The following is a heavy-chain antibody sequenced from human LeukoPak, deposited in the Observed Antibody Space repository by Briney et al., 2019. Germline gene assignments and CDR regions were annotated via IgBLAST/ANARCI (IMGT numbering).Heavy chain of an antibody. CDR3: TTGPPIVVVPAAMIGNYYYGMDV. J-gene: IGHJ6*02. CDR1: GFTFSNAW. Sequence: PGGSLRLSCAASGFTFSNAWMSWVRQAPGKGLEWVGRIKSKTDGGTTDYAAPVKGRFTISRDDSKNTLYLQMNSLKTEDTAVYYCTTGPPIVVVPAAMIGNYYYGMDVWGQGTTVTVSS. CDR2: IKSKTDGGTT. V-gene: IGHV3-15*01. D-gene: IGHD2-2*01.